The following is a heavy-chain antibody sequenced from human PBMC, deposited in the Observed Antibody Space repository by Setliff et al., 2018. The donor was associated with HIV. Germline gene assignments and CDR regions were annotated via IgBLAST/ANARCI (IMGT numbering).Heavy chain of an antibody. CDR1: GFTFSSYG. Sequence: GGSLRLSCAASGFTFSSYGMHWVRQAPGKGLEWVAFVRYDGSNKYHADSVKGRFTVSRDNSKSTLYLQMNSLRAEDTALYYCAKVRWTANYYFDCWGQGTLVTVSS. J-gene: IGHJ4*02. V-gene: IGHV3-30*02. CDR2: VRYDGSNK. D-gene: IGHD1-7*01. CDR3: AKVRWTANYYFDC.